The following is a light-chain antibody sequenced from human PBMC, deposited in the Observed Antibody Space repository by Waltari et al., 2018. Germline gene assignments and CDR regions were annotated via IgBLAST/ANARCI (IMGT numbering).Light chain of an antibody. CDR2: EVS. V-gene: IGLV2-14*01. J-gene: IGLJ3*02. CDR1: SRDVGGYNY. CDR3: SSYTSSSTLDV. Sequence: QSALTQPASVSGSPGQSIPISCTGTSRDVGGYNYVSWYQQHPGKAPKLMIYEVSNRPSGVSNRFSGSKSGNTASLTISGLQAEDEADYYCSSYTSSSTLDVFGGGTKLTVL.